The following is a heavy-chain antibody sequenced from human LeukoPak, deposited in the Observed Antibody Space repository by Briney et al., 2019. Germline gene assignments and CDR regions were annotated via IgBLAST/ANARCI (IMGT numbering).Heavy chain of an antibody. D-gene: IGHD1-26*01. V-gene: IGHV1-18*01. CDR2: ISAYNGNT. CDR3: AGGEIVGATMGILYYFDY. J-gene: IGHJ4*02. CDR1: GYTFTSYG. Sequence: ASVKVSCKASGYTFTSYGISWVRQAPGQGLEWMGWISAYNGNTNYAQKLQGRVTMTTDTSTSTAYMELRSLRSDDTAVYYCAGGEIVGATMGILYYFDYWGQGTLVTVSS.